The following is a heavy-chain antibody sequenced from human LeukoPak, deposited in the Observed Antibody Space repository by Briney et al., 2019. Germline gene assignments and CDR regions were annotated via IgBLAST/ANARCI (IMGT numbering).Heavy chain of an antibody. V-gene: IGHV3-30*18. CDR1: GFTFSGSA. J-gene: IGHJ4*02. CDR2: ISHDANNQ. D-gene: IGHD6-19*01. Sequence: GRSLRLSCAAPGFTFSGSAIHWVRQAPGKGLEWMAVISHDANNQWYADSVKGRCTISRDNSKNTLYLQMNSLRAEDTAVYYCAKDFPRIAVAYHYWGQGTLVTVSS. CDR3: AKDFPRIAVAYHY.